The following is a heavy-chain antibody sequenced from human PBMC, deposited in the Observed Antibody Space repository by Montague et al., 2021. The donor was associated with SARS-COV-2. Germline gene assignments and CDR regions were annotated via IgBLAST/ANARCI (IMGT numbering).Heavy chain of an antibody. J-gene: IGHJ4*02. V-gene: IGHV3-9*01. CDR1: GFTFHYNA. CDR3: AKVGFAGDFDY. Sequence: SLRLSCAASGFTFHYNAMHWVRQTPGKGLEWVSGISWNSGKIDYADSVKGRFTISRDNAKNSLYLQMNSLRVEDTALYYCAKVGFAGDFDYWGQGILVTVSS. CDR2: ISWNSGKI.